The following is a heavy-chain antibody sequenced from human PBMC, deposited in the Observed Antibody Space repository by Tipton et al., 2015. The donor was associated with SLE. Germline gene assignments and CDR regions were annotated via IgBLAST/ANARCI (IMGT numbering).Heavy chain of an antibody. CDR2: IYYSGST. CDR3: ARGYQVLW. D-gene: IGHD2-2*01. J-gene: IGHJ4*01. V-gene: IGHV4-39*07. Sequence: PGLVKPSETLSLICSVSGGSMSSTTDYWGWIRQPPGKGLEWIGSIYYSGSTYYNPSLKSRVTISINKSKNQFFLKVNSVTAADTAVYYCARGYQVLWWGHGTHVTVSS. CDR1: GGSMSSTTDY.